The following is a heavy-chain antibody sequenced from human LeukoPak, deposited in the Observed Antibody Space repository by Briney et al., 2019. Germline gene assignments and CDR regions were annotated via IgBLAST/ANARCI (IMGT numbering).Heavy chain of an antibody. Sequence: GGSLRLSCAASGFTVSSNYMSWVRQAPGKGLEWVSVIYSGGSTYYADSVKGRFTISRDNSKNTLYLQMNSLRAEDMAVYYCARESPYYYDSSGYPYYFDYWGQGTLVTVSS. CDR3: ARESPYYYDSSGYPYYFDY. V-gene: IGHV3-53*05. CDR2: IYSGGST. CDR1: GFTVSSNY. J-gene: IGHJ4*02. D-gene: IGHD3-22*01.